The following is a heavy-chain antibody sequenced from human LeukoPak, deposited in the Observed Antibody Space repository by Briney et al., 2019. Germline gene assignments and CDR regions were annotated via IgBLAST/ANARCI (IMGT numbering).Heavy chain of an antibody. CDR1: GYSSTNYG. CDR2: INAFNGDR. V-gene: IGHV1-18*01. CDR3: ARDGSGTWSDP. J-gene: IGHJ5*02. D-gene: IGHD3-10*01. Sequence: ASVKVSCKASGYSSTNYGITWVRQAPGLVLEWMGWINAFNGDRDHAQKFQGRVTMTTDTSTSTAYMELRSLRSDDTAVYYCARDGSGTWSDPWGQGTLVTVSS.